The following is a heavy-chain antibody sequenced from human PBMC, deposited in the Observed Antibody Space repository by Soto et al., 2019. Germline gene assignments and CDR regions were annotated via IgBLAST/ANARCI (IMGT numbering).Heavy chain of an antibody. V-gene: IGHV3-33*03. CDR2: IWNDGTNK. J-gene: IGHJ3*02. CDR1: GFTFSNYG. CDR3: AKDMAAAAHQGDAFDI. Sequence: QVQLVESGGGVVQPGRSLRLSCAASGFTFSNYGMHWVRQAPGKGVEWVAVIWNDGTNKYYVDSVRGRFTISRDDSKNTTYLEMNSLRAEDTGVYYCAKDMAAAAHQGDAFDIWGLGTMVSVSA. D-gene: IGHD6-13*01.